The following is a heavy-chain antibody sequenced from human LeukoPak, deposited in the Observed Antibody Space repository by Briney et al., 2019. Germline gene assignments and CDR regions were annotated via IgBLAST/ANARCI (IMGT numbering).Heavy chain of an antibody. D-gene: IGHD6-25*01. CDR2: IIPIFGTA. J-gene: IGHJ6*03. V-gene: IGHV1-69*05. CDR3: ARDGYWDRRSMDV. Sequence: GASVKVSCKSSRGTFSSYAISWVRQAPGQGLEWMGGIIPIFGTANYAQKFQGRVTITTDESTSTAYMELSSLRSEDTAVYYCARDGYWDRRSMDVWGKGTTVTVSS. CDR1: RGTFSSYA.